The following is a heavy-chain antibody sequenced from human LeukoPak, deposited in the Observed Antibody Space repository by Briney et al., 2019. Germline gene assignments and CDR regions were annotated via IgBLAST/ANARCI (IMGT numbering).Heavy chain of an antibody. J-gene: IGHJ4*02. CDR1: GGSISSSSYY. Sequence: SETLSLNCTVSGGSISSSSYYWGWIRQPPGKGLERIGSIYYSGSTYYNPSLKSRVSISVDTSKNQFSLKLSSVTAADTAVYYCASRREYRRTVTTLDYWGQGTLVTVSS. CDR3: ASRREYRRTVTTLDY. CDR2: IYYSGST. D-gene: IGHD4-11*01. V-gene: IGHV4-39*01.